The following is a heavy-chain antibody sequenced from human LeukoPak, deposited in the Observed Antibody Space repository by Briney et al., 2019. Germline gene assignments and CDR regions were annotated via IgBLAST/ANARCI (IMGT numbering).Heavy chain of an antibody. D-gene: IGHD1-26*01. J-gene: IGHJ3*02. CDR3: ARELLHAFDI. V-gene: IGHV4-59*08. CDR2: IYYSGST. Sequence: PSETLSLTCTVSGGSISSYYWSWIRQPPGKGLEWIGYIYYSGSTNYNPSLKSRVTISVDTSKNQFSLKLSSVTAADTAVYYCARELLHAFDIWGQGTMVTVSS. CDR1: GGSISSYY.